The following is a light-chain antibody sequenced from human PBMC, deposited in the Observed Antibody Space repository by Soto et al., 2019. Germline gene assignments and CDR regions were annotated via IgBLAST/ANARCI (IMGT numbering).Light chain of an antibody. V-gene: IGLV2-14*01. Sequence: QSALTQPASVSGSPVQSITIACTGTSSDVGSYNYVSWYQQHPGKAPKLMIYEVSNRPSGVSNRFSGSNSGNTASLTISGLQAEDEADYYCNSYTSTNTWVFGTGTKVTVL. CDR3: NSYTSTNTWV. J-gene: IGLJ1*01. CDR1: SSDVGSYNY. CDR2: EVS.